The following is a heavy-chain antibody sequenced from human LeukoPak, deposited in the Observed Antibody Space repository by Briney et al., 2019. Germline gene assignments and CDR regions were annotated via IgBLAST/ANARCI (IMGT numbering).Heavy chain of an antibody. V-gene: IGHV3-48*02. CDR2: ISSSSKTI. D-gene: IGHD2-21*01. CDR3: VRGDGAY. J-gene: IGHJ4*02. CDR1: GFTFSTYS. Sequence: GGSLRLSCAASGFTFSTYSMNWVRQAPGKGLEWVSHISSSSKTIYYADSVKGRSTVSRDNAKISLHLQMNSLRDEDTAVYFCVRGDGAYWGQGAQVTVSS.